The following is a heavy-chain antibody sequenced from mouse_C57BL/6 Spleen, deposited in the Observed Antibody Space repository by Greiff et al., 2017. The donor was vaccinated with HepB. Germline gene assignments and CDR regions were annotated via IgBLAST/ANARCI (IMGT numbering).Heavy chain of an antibody. D-gene: IGHD3-1*01. Sequence: QVQLKQSGAELVKPGASVKLSCKASGYTFTSYWMHWVKQRPGRGLEWIGRIDPNSGGTKYNEKFKSKATLTVDKPSSTAYMQLSSLTSEDSAVYYCAQIWHSRGYDAMDYWGQGTSVTVSS. V-gene: IGHV1-72*01. J-gene: IGHJ4*01. CDR2: IDPNSGGT. CDR1: GYTFTSYW. CDR3: AQIWHSRGYDAMDY.